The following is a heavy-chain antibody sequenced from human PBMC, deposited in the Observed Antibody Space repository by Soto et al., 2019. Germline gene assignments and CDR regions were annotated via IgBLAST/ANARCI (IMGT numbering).Heavy chain of an antibody. CDR3: ARDYDFWSGYYPYWFDP. V-gene: IGHV3-21*01. CDR2: ISSSSSYI. CDR1: GFTFSSYS. J-gene: IGHJ5*02. Sequence: EVQLVESGGGLVKPGGSLRLSCAASGFTFSSYSMNWVRQAPGKGLEWVSSISSSSSYIYYADSVKGRFTISRDNAKNSLYLQMNSLSAEDTAVYYCARDYDFWSGYYPYWFDPWGQGTLVTVSS. D-gene: IGHD3-3*01.